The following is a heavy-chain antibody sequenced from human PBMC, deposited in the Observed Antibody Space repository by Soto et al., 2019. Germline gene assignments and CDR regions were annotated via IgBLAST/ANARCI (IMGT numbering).Heavy chain of an antibody. CDR1: GGSISSGGYC. D-gene: IGHD3-16*01. J-gene: IGHJ4*02. CDR3: ARGGDTTKVDY. V-gene: IGHV4-31*03. Sequence: QVQLQESGPGLVKPSQTLSLTCTVSGGSISSGGYCWSWIRQHPGEGLEWIGFMYNSGSTSYNPSLKSRATISVDTSTNQFSLNLRSVTAADTAVYYCARGGDTTKVDYWDQGTLVTVSS. CDR2: MYNSGST.